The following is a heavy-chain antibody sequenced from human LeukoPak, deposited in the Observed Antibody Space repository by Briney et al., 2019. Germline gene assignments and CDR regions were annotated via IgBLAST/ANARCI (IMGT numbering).Heavy chain of an antibody. CDR1: GFTFSSYG. Sequence: GGSLRLSCAASGFTFSSYGMHWVRQAPGKGLEWVALIWYEGNNKYYADSVKGRFTISRDNSKNTLYLQMNSLRAEDTAVYYCAKGPYCSSTSCYGFDYWGQGTLVTVSS. D-gene: IGHD2-2*01. J-gene: IGHJ4*02. V-gene: IGHV3-33*06. CDR2: IWYEGNNK. CDR3: AKGPYCSSTSCYGFDY.